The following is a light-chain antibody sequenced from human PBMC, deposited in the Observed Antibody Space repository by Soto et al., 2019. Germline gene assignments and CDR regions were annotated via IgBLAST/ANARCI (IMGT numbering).Light chain of an antibody. V-gene: IGLV2-23*01. CDR1: SSEVGSYNL. J-gene: IGLJ1*01. CDR2: EAS. Sequence: QSALTQPASVSGSPGQSITISCTGTSSEVGSYNLVSWYQQHTGKAPKLMIYEASKRPSGVSNRFSGSKSGNTASLTISGLQAEEEADYYCCSYAGSSTYVFGTGTKVTVL. CDR3: CSYAGSSTYV.